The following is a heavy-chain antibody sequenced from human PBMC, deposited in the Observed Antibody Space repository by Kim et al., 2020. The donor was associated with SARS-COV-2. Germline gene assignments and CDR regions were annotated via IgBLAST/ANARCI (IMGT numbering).Heavy chain of an antibody. V-gene: IGHV1-18*01. Sequence: NYAQKLQGRVTMTTDTSTSTAYMELRSLRSDDTAVYYCARSGRRPTPFDYWGQGTLVTVSS. J-gene: IGHJ4*02. D-gene: IGHD1-26*01. CDR3: ARSGRRPTPFDY.